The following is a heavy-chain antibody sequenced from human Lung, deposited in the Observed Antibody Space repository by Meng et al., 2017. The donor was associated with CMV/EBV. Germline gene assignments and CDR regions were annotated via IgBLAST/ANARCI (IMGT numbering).Heavy chain of an antibody. J-gene: IGHJ5*02. CDR3: ARDLSGDWFAP. D-gene: IGHD3-10*01. CDR1: GSAISGYY. Sequence: CRVFGSAISGYYWSWIRQPPGKGLEWSGYFYYGGSPNYNPSLKSRVTISVDTSKNQFSLKLGTVTAADTAVYYCARDLSGDWFAPWGQGTRVTVAS. V-gene: IGHV4-59*12. CDR2: FYYGGSP.